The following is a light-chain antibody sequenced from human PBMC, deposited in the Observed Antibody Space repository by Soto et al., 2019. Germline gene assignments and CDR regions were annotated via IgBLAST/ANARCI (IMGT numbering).Light chain of an antibody. CDR2: LNNDGSH. V-gene: IGLV4-69*01. Sequence: QPVLTQPHSASASLGASVKLTCTLSSGHSSYAIAWPQKQPEKGPRYLMDLNNDGSHTKGDGIPDRFSGSSSGAERYLILSSLQSEDEADYYCQTWGTGFQVFGGGTKLTVL. CDR3: QTWGTGFQV. J-gene: IGLJ2*01. CDR1: SGHSSYA.